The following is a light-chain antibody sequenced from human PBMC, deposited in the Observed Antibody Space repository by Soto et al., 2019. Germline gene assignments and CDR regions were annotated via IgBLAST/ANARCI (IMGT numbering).Light chain of an antibody. CDR2: NVS. Sequence: QSVLTQPASVNGSPGQSSTISCTRTSSDVGGYNYVSWYQQHPGKAPKLMIYNVSNRPSGVSNRFSGSKSGNTASLTISGLQAEDEADYYCSSYTTSSSVFGTGTKVTVL. CDR1: SSDVGGYNY. J-gene: IGLJ1*01. CDR3: SSYTTSSSV. V-gene: IGLV2-14*01.